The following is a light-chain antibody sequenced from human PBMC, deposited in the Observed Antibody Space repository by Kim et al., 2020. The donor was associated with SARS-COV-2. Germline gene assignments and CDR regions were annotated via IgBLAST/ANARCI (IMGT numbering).Light chain of an antibody. Sequence: SYELTQPPSVSVSPGQTARITCSGDVVAKKYVRWFQQKPGQAPVLVNYYDNERPSGIPERFSGSRSGTTGTLTISGAHVEDEADYYCQSAAANTVVFGGGTQLTVL. V-gene: IGLV3-27*01. CDR2: YDN. CDR3: QSAAANTVV. J-gene: IGLJ2*01. CDR1: VVAKKY.